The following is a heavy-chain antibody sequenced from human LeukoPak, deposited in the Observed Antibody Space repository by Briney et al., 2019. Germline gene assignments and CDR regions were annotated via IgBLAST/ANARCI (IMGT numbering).Heavy chain of an antibody. CDR2: ISSSSSTI. Sequence: GGSLRLSCAASGFTFSSYSMNWVRQAPGKGLEWVSYISSSSSTIYYADSVKGRFTISRDNAKNSLYLQMNSLRAEDTAVYYCARTTYYYDSSGYYGGGAFDIWGQGTMVTVSS. CDR1: GFTFSSYS. D-gene: IGHD3-22*01. CDR3: ARTTYYYDSSGYYGGGAFDI. J-gene: IGHJ3*02. V-gene: IGHV3-48*04.